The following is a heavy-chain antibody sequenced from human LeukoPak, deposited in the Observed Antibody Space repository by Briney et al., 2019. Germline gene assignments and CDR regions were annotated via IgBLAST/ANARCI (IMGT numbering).Heavy chain of an antibody. D-gene: IGHD3-3*02. V-gene: IGHV4-30-2*01. J-gene: IGHJ3*02. CDR1: GGSISSGGYY. CDR3: ARAPIRLSHSAFDI. Sequence: SETLSLTCTVSGGSISSGGYYWRWIRQPPGKGLEWIEYIYHSGSTYYNPSLKSRVTISVDRSKNQFSLKLSSVTAADTAVYYCARAPIRLSHSAFDIWGQGTMVTVSS. CDR2: IYHSGST.